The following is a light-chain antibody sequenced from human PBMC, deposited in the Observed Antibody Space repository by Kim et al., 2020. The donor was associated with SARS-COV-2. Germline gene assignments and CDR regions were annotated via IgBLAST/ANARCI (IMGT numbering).Light chain of an antibody. J-gene: IGLJ3*02. CDR2: QDI. CDR1: KLGDKY. Sequence: SYELTQPPSVSVSPGQTASITCSGDKLGDKYACWYQQKPGQSPVLVIYQDIKRPSGIPERFSGSNSGNTVTLTISGTQAMDEADYYCQAWDSSTGVFGGGTQLTVL. V-gene: IGLV3-1*01. CDR3: QAWDSSTGV.